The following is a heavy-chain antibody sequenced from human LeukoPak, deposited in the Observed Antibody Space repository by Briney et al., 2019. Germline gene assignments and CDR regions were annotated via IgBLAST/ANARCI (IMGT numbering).Heavy chain of an antibody. Sequence: GRSLRLSCAASGFTFSRYAMHWVRQAPGKGLEWVALISYDGSNKYYADSVKGRFTISRDNSKNTLYLQMNSLRAEDTAVYYSARDPDFYLQYMDVWGKGTTVTVSS. CDR1: GFTFSRYA. CDR2: ISYDGSNK. D-gene: IGHD3-3*01. CDR3: ARDPDFYLQYMDV. J-gene: IGHJ6*03. V-gene: IGHV3-30*01.